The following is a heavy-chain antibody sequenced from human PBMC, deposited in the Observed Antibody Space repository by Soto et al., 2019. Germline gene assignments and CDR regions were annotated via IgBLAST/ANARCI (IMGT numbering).Heavy chain of an antibody. Sequence: PGGSLRLSCAASGFTFSSYSMNWVRQAPGKGLEWVSSISSSSSYIYYADSVKGRFTISRDNAKNSLYLQMNSLRAEDMAVYYCARDYSSGWHYLLGWFDPWGQGTLVTVSS. D-gene: IGHD6-19*01. V-gene: IGHV3-21*01. CDR2: ISSSSSYI. CDR3: ARDYSSGWHYLLGWFDP. J-gene: IGHJ5*02. CDR1: GFTFSSYS.